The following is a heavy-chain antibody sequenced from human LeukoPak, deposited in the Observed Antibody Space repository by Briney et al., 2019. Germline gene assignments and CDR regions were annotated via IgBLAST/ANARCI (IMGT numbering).Heavy chain of an antibody. J-gene: IGHJ4*02. CDR3: ATALHSSSWSFDY. CDR1: GFTFCNYW. Sequence: GGSLRLSCAASGFTFCNYWMSWVRQAPGKGLEWVANIKQDGSERYYVDSVRGRFTISRDNAKNSLFLQIHSLRAEDTAVYYCATALHSSSWSFDYWGQGTLVTVSS. CDR2: IKQDGSER. V-gene: IGHV3-7*01. D-gene: IGHD6-13*01.